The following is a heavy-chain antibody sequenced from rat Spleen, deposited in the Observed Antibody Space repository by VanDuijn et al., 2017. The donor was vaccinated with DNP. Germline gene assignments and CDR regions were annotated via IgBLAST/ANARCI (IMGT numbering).Heavy chain of an antibody. CDR3: ARWPGYNPLYAMDA. CDR2: IGYQGSGI. J-gene: IGHJ4*01. CDR1: GFTFSDYY. D-gene: IGHD1-4*01. Sequence: EVQLVESGGGLVQPGRSLKLSCAASGFTFSDYYMAWVRQDPKKGLEWVASIGYQGSGIYYGDSVKGRFTVSRENAKSSLYLQMDSLRSEDTATYYCARWPGYNPLYAMDAWGQGTSVTVSS. V-gene: IGHV5-22*01.